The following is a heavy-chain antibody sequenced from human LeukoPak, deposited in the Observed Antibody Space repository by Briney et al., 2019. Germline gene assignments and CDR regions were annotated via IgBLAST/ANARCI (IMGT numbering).Heavy chain of an antibody. J-gene: IGHJ3*02. CDR1: GFTFSSYA. CDR3: AKEKDIVATNHAFDI. D-gene: IGHD5-12*01. V-gene: IGHV3-30-3*01. Sequence: GGSLRLSCAASGFTFSSYAVHWVRQAPGKGLEWVAVISYDGSNKYYADSVKGRFTISRDNSKNTLYLQMNSLRAEDTAVYYCAKEKDIVATNHAFDIWGQGTMVTVSS. CDR2: ISYDGSNK.